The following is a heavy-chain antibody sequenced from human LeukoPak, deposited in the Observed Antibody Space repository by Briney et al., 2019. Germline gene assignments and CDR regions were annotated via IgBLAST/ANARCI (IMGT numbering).Heavy chain of an antibody. CDR2: INPNSGGT. D-gene: IGHD1-26*01. CDR3: ARGPSSENWFDP. CDR1: GYSFTDYY. V-gene: IGHV1-2*02. J-gene: IGHJ5*02. Sequence: GASVKVSCKASGYSFTDYYMHWVRQGPGQGLGWMAWINPNSGGTNYAQKFQGRVTLIRDTSVNTVYMELSSLRSDDTAVYYCARGPSSENWFDPRGQGNLVTVSS.